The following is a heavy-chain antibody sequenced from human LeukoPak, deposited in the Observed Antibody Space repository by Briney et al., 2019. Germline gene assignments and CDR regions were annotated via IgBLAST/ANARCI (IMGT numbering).Heavy chain of an antibody. CDR2: IYYSGST. V-gene: IGHV4-30-4*01. Sequence: PSETLSLTCTVSGGSISSGGYYWSWIRQPPGKGLEWIGYIYYSGSTYYNPSLKSRVTISVDTSKNQFSLKLSSVTAADTAVYYCARDCSGGSCYPDAFDIWGQGTMVTVSS. J-gene: IGHJ3*02. CDR3: ARDCSGGSCYPDAFDI. D-gene: IGHD2-15*01. CDR1: GGSISSGGYY.